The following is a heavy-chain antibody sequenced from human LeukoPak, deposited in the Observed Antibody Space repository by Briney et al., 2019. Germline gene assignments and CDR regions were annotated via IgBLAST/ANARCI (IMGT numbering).Heavy chain of an antibody. CDR1: GYTFTGYY. D-gene: IGHD5-24*01. CDR2: INPNGGGT. V-gene: IGHV1-2*02. Sequence: ASVNVSCKASGYTFTGYYIHWVRQAPGQGLEWMGWINPNGGGTDYTQKFQGRVTMTRDTSISTAYMELNRLTSDDTAVYYCAREVDEMATIFGLSPEYYFDYWGQGTLVTVSS. CDR3: AREVDEMATIFGLSPEYYFDY. J-gene: IGHJ4*02.